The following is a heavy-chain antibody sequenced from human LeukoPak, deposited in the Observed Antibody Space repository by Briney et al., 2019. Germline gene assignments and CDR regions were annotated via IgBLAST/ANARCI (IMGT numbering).Heavy chain of an antibody. J-gene: IGHJ6*02. V-gene: IGHV4-39*01. D-gene: IGHD3-10*01. CDR2: IFYSGSS. Sequence: SETLSLTCTVSGGSIRSDSYYWAWIRQSSGRGLEYIGSIFYSGSSYYNPSLKSRVTMSVDTSKNQFSLRLSSVTAADAAVYYRATWKDGRITLVRGDDFGLDVWGQGTTVTVSS. CDR1: GGSIRSDSYY. CDR3: ATWKDGRITLVRGDDFGLDV.